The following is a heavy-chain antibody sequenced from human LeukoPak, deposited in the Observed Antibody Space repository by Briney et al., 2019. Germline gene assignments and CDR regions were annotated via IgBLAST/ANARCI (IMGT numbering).Heavy chain of an antibody. CDR3: VSPVFINY. V-gene: IGHV3-64D*06. CDR2: IGSDGDST. Sequence: AGGSLRLSCSASGCTFSSLGMHWVRQAPGKGLEHVSTIGSDGDSTYYADSVKDRFTISRDNSKNALYLQMTSLRPEDSAVYYCVSPVFINYWGQGTLVTVSS. D-gene: IGHD1-14*01. CDR1: GCTFSSLG. J-gene: IGHJ4*01.